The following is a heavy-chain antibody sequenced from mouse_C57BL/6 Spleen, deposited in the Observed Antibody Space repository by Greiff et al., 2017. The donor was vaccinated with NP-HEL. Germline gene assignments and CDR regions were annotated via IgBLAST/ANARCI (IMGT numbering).Heavy chain of an antibody. Sequence: DVTLVESGGGLVKPGGSLKLSCAASGFTFSSYTMSWVRQTPEQRLEWVATISGGGGNTYYPDSVKGRFTISRDNAKNTLYLQMSSLRSEDTALYYCARDYVSSHWYFDVWGTGTTVTVSS. J-gene: IGHJ1*03. V-gene: IGHV5-9*01. CDR2: ISGGGGNT. CDR3: ARDYVSSHWYFDV. CDR1: GFTFSSYT. D-gene: IGHD1-1*01.